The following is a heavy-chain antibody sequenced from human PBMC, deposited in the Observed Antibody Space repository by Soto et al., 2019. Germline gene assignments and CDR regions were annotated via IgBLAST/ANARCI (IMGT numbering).Heavy chain of an antibody. CDR3: TRGPRPISVGTGAY. Sequence: EVQLVESGGGLVQPGGSLRLSCAASGFTFSTYWMHWVRQAPGKGLVWVSRINYDGSSTDYADSVKGRFTISRDNAKNTVYLQMNTLTDEDAAVYYCTRGPRPISVGTGAYWGRGTLVSVSS. CDR2: INYDGSST. V-gene: IGHV3-74*01. J-gene: IGHJ4*02. D-gene: IGHD3-10*01. CDR1: GFTFSTYW.